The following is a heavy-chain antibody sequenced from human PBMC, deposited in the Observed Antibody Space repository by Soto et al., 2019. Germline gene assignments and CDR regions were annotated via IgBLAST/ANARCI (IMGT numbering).Heavy chain of an antibody. J-gene: IGHJ4*02. CDR2: INPNSGGT. Sequence: QVQLVQSGAEVKKPGASVKVSCKASGYTFTGYYMHWVRQAPGQGLEWMGWINPNSGGTKYAQKFQGWVTMTRDTSISTAYMELSRLRSDDTAVYYCAIGSGRISLDYWGQGTLVTVSS. CDR1: GYTFTGYY. D-gene: IGHD3-10*01. CDR3: AIGSGRISLDY. V-gene: IGHV1-2*04.